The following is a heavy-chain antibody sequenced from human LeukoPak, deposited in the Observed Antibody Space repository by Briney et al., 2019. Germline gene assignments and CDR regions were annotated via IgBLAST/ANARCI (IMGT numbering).Heavy chain of an antibody. CDR2: IYTSGST. J-gene: IGHJ4*02. CDR1: GGSITNYY. CDR3: AREDNWNYDY. Sequence: SETLSLTCTVSGGSITNYYWSWIRQPAGKGLEWIGRIYTSGSTNYNPSLKSRVAMSVDTSQNQFSLKVSSVTAADTAVYYCAREDNWNYDYWGQGTLVTVSS. D-gene: IGHD1-7*01. V-gene: IGHV4-4*07.